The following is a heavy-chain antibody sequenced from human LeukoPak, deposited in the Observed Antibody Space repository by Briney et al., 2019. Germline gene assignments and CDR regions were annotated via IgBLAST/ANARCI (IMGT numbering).Heavy chain of an antibody. Sequence: SGGSLRLSCAASGLTFSSYGMHWVRQAPGKGLEWVAVISYDGSNKYYADSVKGRFTISRDNSKNTLYLQMNSLRAEDTAVYYCAKSITTYRYYFDYWGQGTLVTVSS. J-gene: IGHJ4*02. V-gene: IGHV3-30*18. CDR2: ISYDGSNK. D-gene: IGHD1-20*01. CDR3: AKSITTYRYYFDY. CDR1: GLTFSSYG.